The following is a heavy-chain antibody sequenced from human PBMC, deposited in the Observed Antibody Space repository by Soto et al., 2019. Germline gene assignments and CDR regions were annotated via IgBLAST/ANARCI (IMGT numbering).Heavy chain of an antibody. Sequence: SETLSLTCAVYGGSFSGYYWSWIRQPPGKGLEWIGEINHSGSTNYNPSLKSRVTISVDTSKNQFSLKLSSVTAADTAVYYCARFNVDTAMGYYFDYWGQGTLVTVS. CDR2: INHSGST. J-gene: IGHJ4*02. CDR1: GGSFSGYY. D-gene: IGHD5-18*01. CDR3: ARFNVDTAMGYYFDY. V-gene: IGHV4-34*01.